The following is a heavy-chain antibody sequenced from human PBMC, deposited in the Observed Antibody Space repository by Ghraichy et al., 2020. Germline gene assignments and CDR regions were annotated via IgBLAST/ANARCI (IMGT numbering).Heavy chain of an antibody. Sequence: NLSLTCAVYGGSFSGYYWSWIRQPPGKGLEWIGEINHSGSTNYNPSLKSRVTISVDTSKNQFSLKLSSVTAADTAVYYCATLGAFDIWGQGTMVTVSS. V-gene: IGHV4-34*01. J-gene: IGHJ3*02. CDR3: ATLGAFDI. CDR2: INHSGST. CDR1: GGSFSGYY.